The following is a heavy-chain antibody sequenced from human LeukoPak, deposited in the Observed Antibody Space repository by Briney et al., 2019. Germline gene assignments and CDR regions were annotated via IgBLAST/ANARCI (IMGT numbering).Heavy chain of an antibody. CDR3: ARDWTEQLVRVVDY. CDR2: ISSSGSTI. CDR1: GFTFSDYY. V-gene: IGHV3-11*01. J-gene: IGHJ4*02. D-gene: IGHD6-13*01. Sequence: GGSLRLSCAASGFTFSDYYMSWIRQAPGKGLEWVSYISSSGSTIYYTDSVKGRFTISRDNAKNSLYLQMNSLRAEDTAVYYCARDWTEQLVRVVDYWGQGTLVTVSS.